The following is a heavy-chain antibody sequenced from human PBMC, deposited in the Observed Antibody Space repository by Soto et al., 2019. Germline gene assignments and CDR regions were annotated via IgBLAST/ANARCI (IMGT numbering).Heavy chain of an antibody. CDR2: ITATNGNT. CDR3: ARDEGTSSTVFDY. V-gene: IGHV3-23*01. CDR1: GFTFKAYA. J-gene: IGHJ4*02. Sequence: GGSLRLSCVASGFTFKAYAMGGVREAPGKGLEWVSSITATNGNTYYADSVRGRFTISRDNSRNSLFLQMNGLRPEDSALYYCARDEGTSSTVFDYWGQGTLVTVSS. D-gene: IGHD4-4*01.